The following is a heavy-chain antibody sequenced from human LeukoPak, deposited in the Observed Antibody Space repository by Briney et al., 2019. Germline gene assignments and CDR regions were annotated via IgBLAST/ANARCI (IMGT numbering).Heavy chain of an antibody. CDR3: ARDRDRYYDSSGYHDY. CDR2: IWYDGSNK. Sequence: GGSLRLSCAASGFTFSSYGMHWVRQAPGKGLEWVAVIWYDGSNKYYADSVKGRFTISRDNSKNTLYLQMNSLRAEDTAVYYCARDRDRYYDSSGYHDYWGQGTLVTVSS. V-gene: IGHV3-33*01. CDR1: GFTFSSYG. J-gene: IGHJ4*02. D-gene: IGHD3-22*01.